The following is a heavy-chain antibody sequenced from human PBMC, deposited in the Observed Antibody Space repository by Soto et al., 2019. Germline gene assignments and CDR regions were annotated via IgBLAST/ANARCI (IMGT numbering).Heavy chain of an antibody. D-gene: IGHD3-10*01. Sequence: QVQLVQSGAEVKKPGASVKVSCKASGYTFTSYDINWVRQATGQGLEWMGWMNPNSGNTGYAQKFQGRVTVTRNTSISTAYMELSSLRSEDTAVYYCARGLYYYGSGTHDAFDIWGQGTMVTVSS. V-gene: IGHV1-8*01. CDR1: GYTFTSYD. J-gene: IGHJ3*02. CDR3: ARGLYYYGSGTHDAFDI. CDR2: MNPNSGNT.